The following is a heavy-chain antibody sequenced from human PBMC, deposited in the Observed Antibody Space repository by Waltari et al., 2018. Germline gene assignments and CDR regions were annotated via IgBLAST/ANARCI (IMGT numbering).Heavy chain of an antibody. CDR2: VSVTGRRT. V-gene: IGHV3-74*03. CDR3: ARDRVYDSSGSSYVDFFDL. CDR1: GFIPRGHW. Sequence: EAELAESGGGVVQPGESLRLPCAASGFIPRGHWMHCVRQTPGKGLVWVARVSVTGRRTTYADSVKGRFTISRDNANNIVFLQMNNLTAEDTAVYYCARDRVYDSSGSSYVDFFDLWGHGTLVTVSS. D-gene: IGHD3-22*01. J-gene: IGHJ4*01.